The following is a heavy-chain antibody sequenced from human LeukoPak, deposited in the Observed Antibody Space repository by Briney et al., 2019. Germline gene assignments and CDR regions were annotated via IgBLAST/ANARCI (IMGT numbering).Heavy chain of an antibody. CDR2: ISSAGTTK. CDR1: GFTFSSYE. J-gene: IGHJ5*02. D-gene: IGHD3-9*01. CDR3: ARDMAYYDILTGYYNNWFDP. V-gene: IGHV3-48*03. Sequence: PGGSLRLSCAASGFTFSSYEMNWVRQAPGKGLEWISYISSAGTTKIYADSVKGRFTISRDNAKNSLYLQMNSLRDEDTAVYYCARDMAYYDILTGYYNNWFDPWGQGTLVTVSS.